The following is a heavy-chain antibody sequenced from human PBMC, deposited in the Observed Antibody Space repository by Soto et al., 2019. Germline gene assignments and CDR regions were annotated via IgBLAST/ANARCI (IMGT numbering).Heavy chain of an antibody. CDR3: ARVSVVVPAAIPPRYYYYMDV. V-gene: IGHV4-59*01. J-gene: IGHJ6*03. CDR1: GGSISSYY. CDR2: IYYSGST. Sequence: SETLSLTCTVSGGSISSYYWSWIRQPPGKGLEWIGYIYYSGSTNYNPSLKSRVTISVDTSKNQFSLKLSSVTAADTAVYYCARVSVVVPAAIPPRYYYYMDVWGKGTTVTVSS. D-gene: IGHD2-2*01.